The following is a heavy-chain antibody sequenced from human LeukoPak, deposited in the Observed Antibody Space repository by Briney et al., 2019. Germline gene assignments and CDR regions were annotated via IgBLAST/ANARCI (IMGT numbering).Heavy chain of an antibody. Sequence: SETLSLTCAVYGGSFSGYYWSWIRQPPGKGLEWIGEINHSGSTNYNPSLKSRVTISVDTSKNQFSLKLSSVTAADTAVYYCARSHYDFSRGYYSFDYWGQGTLVTVSS. CDR3: ARSHYDFSRGYYSFDY. V-gene: IGHV4-34*01. CDR1: GGSFSGYY. CDR2: INHSGST. J-gene: IGHJ4*02. D-gene: IGHD3-3*01.